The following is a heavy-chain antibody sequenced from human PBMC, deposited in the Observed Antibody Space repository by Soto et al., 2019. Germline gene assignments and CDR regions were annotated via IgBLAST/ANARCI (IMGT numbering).Heavy chain of an antibody. CDR1: GYSFTSYW. CDR3: ARGGPLGARREDWFDP. D-gene: IGHD1-26*01. V-gene: IGHV5-51*01. CDR2: IYPGDSDT. J-gene: IGHJ5*02. Sequence: GESLKISCKSSGYSFTSYWIGWVRQMPGKGLEWMGIIYPGDSDTRYSPSFQGQVTISADKSISTAYLQWSSLKASDTAMYYCARGGPLGARREDWFDPWGQGILVTVSS.